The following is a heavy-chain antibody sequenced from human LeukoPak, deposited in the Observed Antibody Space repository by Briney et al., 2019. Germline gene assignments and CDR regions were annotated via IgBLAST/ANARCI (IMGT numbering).Heavy chain of an antibody. CDR2: IYYSGSA. D-gene: IGHD3-3*01. CDR3: AKPHFGVVIIFLAFDY. Sequence: SETLSLTCTVSGGSISSYYWSWIRQPPGKGLEWIGYIYYSGSANYNPSLKSRVTISVDTSKNQFSLKLSSVTAADTAVYYCAKPHFGVVIIFLAFDYWGQGTLVTVSS. CDR1: GGSISSYY. V-gene: IGHV4-59*08. J-gene: IGHJ4*02.